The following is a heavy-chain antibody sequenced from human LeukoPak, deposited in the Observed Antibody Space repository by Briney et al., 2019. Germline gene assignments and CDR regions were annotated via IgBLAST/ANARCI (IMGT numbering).Heavy chain of an antibody. CDR2: IYHRGNT. D-gene: IGHD1-1*01. V-gene: IGHV4-38-2*02. CDR1: GFSIGIGYS. CDR3: ARDGPWKSDY. Sequence: KPSETLSLTCSVSGFSIGIGYSWGWIRQPPGKGLEWIGTIYHRGNTYYNPSLMSRVTISLDTSKNQFSLRLTSVTAADTAVYYCARDGPWKSDYWGQGTLVTVSS. J-gene: IGHJ4*02.